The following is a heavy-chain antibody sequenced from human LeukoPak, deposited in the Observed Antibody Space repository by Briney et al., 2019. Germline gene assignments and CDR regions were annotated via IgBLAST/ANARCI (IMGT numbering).Heavy chain of an antibody. CDR1: GFTFSAYD. J-gene: IGHJ3*02. CDR3: ARPGYSSSWSAFDI. V-gene: IGHV3-48*03. CDR2: ITSSGSTI. Sequence: GGSLRLSCAASGFTFSAYDMNWVRQAPGKGLEWVSHITSSGSTISYADSVKGRFTISRDNAKNSLYLQMNSLRAEDTAVYYCARPGYSSSWSAFDIWGQGAMVTVSS. D-gene: IGHD6-13*01.